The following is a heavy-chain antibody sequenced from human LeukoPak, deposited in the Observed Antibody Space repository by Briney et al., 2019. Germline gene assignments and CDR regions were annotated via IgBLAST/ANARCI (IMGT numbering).Heavy chain of an antibody. CDR1: GGSISSSSYY. V-gene: IGHV4-39*01. Sequence: SETLSLTCIVSGGSISSSSYYWGWIRQPPGKGLEWIGSIYYSGNTYHNPSLKSRVTISVDTSKNQFSLKLSSVTAADTAVYYCARQGGSGSGSYTFDYWSQGTLVTVSS. CDR3: ARQGGSGSGSYTFDY. D-gene: IGHD3-10*01. J-gene: IGHJ4*02. CDR2: IYYSGNT.